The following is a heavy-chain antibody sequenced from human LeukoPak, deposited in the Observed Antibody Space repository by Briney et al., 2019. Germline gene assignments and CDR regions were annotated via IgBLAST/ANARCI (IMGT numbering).Heavy chain of an antibody. CDR2: ISSSSSYI. V-gene: IGHV3-21*01. CDR1: GFTFSSFS. CDR3: ASNLIGSYNAFDI. D-gene: IGHD1-26*01. Sequence: PGGSLRLSCAASGFTFSSFSMTWVRQAPGKGLEWVSSISSSSSYIYYADSVKGRFAISRDNAKNSLYLQMNSLRAEDTAVYYCASNLIGSYNAFDIWGQGTMVTVSS. J-gene: IGHJ3*02.